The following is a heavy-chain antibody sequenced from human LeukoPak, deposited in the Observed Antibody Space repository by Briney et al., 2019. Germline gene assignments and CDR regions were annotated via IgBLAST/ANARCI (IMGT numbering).Heavy chain of an antibody. J-gene: IGHJ4*02. CDR2: IYTSGST. CDR3: AGTAMPKGPYCFDY. Sequence: SQTLSLTCTVSGGSISSGSYYWSWLRQPAGTGLEWIGRIYTSGSTNYNPSLKSRVTISVDTSKNQFSLKLSSVTAADKAVYYCAGTAMPKGPYCFDYWGQGTLVTVSS. V-gene: IGHV4-61*02. CDR1: GGSISSGSYY. D-gene: IGHD5-18*01.